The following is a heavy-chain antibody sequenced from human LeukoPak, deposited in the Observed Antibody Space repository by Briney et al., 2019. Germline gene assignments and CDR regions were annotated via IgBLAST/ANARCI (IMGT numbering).Heavy chain of an antibody. CDR3: ARVNSVAAIVYFDY. V-gene: IGHV4-59*08. CDR2: IYYSGST. D-gene: IGHD2-15*01. CDR1: GGSISSYY. Sequence: SSETLSLTCTVSGGSISSYYWSWIRQPPGEGLEWIGYIYYSGSTNYNPSLKSRVTISVDTSKNQFSLKLSSVTAADTAVYYCARVNSVAAIVYFDYWGQGTLVTVSS. J-gene: IGHJ4*02.